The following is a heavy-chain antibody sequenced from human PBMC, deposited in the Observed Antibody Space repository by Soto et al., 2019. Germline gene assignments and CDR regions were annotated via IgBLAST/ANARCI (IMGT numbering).Heavy chain of an antibody. D-gene: IGHD6-19*01. CDR3: ARAVAVPASCDY. CDR2: INAGNGNT. CDR1: GYSFTSYA. Sequence: QVQLVQSEAEEKKPGASVKVSCKASGYSFTSYAMHWVRQAPGQRLEWMGWINAGNGNTKYSQKFQGRVTITRDTSVSTAYMELSSLRSEDTAMYYCARAVAVPASCDYWGQGTLVTVSS. J-gene: IGHJ4*02. V-gene: IGHV1-3*05.